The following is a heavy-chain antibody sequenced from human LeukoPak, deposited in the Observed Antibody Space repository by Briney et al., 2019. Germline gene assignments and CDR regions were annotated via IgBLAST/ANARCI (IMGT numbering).Heavy chain of an antibody. D-gene: IGHD3-22*01. CDR3: AKDGQGWVVITGIFDY. V-gene: IGHV3-30*04. CDR1: GFTFSSYA. Sequence: PGRSLRLSCAASGFTFSSYAMHWVRQAPGKGLEWVAVISYDGSNKYYADSVKGRFTISRDNSKNTLYLQMNSLRAEDTAVYYCAKDGQGWVVITGIFDYWGQGTLVTVSS. J-gene: IGHJ4*02. CDR2: ISYDGSNK.